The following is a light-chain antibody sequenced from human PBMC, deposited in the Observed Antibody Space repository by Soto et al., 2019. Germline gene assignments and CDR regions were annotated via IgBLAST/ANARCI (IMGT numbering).Light chain of an antibody. CDR1: LSVSSSY. CDR2: GAS. J-gene: IGKJ5*01. V-gene: IGKV3-20*01. CDR3: QQYGSSPFT. Sequence: EIVLTQSPGTLSLSPGERATLSCRASLSVSSSYLAWYQQKPGQAPRLLIFGASSRATGIPDSFSGSGSGTDFTLTISRLEPEDFAVYYCQQYGSSPFTFGQGTRLEIK.